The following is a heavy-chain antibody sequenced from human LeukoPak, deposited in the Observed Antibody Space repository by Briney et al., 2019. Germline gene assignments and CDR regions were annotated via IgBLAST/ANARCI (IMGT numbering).Heavy chain of an antibody. CDR1: GFTFGDYD. CDR2: IRADGGTT. D-gene: IGHD1-26*01. V-gene: IGHV3-43*02. Sequence: GGSLRLSCAASGFTFGDYDMHWVRQAPGKGLEWVSLIRADGGTTHYADSVKGRFTISRANSKNSLYLQMNSLRTEDTALYYCARDNTGSYEYWGQGTLVTVSP. J-gene: IGHJ4*02. CDR3: ARDNTGSYEY.